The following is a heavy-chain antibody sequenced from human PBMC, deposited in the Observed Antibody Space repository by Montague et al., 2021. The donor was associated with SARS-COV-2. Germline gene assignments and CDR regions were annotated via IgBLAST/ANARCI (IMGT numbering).Heavy chain of an antibody. J-gene: IGHJ3*02. Sequence: SETLSPTCTVSGGSISRYSWTWIRQPPGKGLEWIGYIYNSGSTNYNPSPTSRVTISVDTSKNQFSLKLSSVTAADTAVYYCARVGRGSSWYEVDFDIWGQGTMVTVSS. CDR2: IYNSGST. CDR1: GGSISRYS. V-gene: IGHV4-59*01. D-gene: IGHD6-13*01. CDR3: ARVGRGSSWYEVDFDI.